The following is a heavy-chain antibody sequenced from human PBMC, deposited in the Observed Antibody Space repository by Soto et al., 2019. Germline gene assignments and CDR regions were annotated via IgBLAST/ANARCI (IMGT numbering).Heavy chain of an antibody. J-gene: IGHJ3*02. CDR3: ARQQWLVLNAFDI. Sequence: QVQLQESGPGLVKPSETLSLTCTVSGGSISSYYWSWIRQPPGKGLEWIGDIYDSGSTNYNPSLKSRVTISVDTSTHQFSLKLSSVTAADTAVYYCARQQWLVLNAFDIWGQGTMVTVSS. CDR2: IYDSGST. CDR1: GGSISSYY. V-gene: IGHV4-59*01. D-gene: IGHD6-19*01.